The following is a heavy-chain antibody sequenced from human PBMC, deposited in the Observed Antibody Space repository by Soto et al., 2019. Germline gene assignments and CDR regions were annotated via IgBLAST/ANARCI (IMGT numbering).Heavy chain of an antibody. V-gene: IGHV1-8*01. Sequence: VSSVKVSCKASGYTFTSYDINWVRQATGQGLEWMGWMNPNSGNTGYAQKFQGRVTMTRNTSISTAYMELSSLRSEDTAVYYCARVPSSGWYLGGLRIPHYYYGMDGWGKRTKVTVAS. D-gene: IGHD6-19*01. CDR2: MNPNSGNT. CDR3: ARVPSSGWYLGGLRIPHYYYGMDG. J-gene: IGHJ6*04. CDR1: GYTFTSYD.